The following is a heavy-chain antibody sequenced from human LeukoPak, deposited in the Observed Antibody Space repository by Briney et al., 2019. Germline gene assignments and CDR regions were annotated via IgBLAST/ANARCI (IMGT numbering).Heavy chain of an antibody. CDR2: MNPNSGNT. J-gene: IGHJ6*03. D-gene: IGHD6-13*01. CDR3: ARGWGSSWYHYYYYMDV. CDR1: GYTFTSYD. Sequence: GASVKVSCKASGYTFTSYDINWVRQATGQGLEWMGWMNPNSGNTGYAQKFQGRVTITRNTSISTAYMELSSLRSEDTAVYYCARGWGSSWYHYYYYMDVWGKGTTVTVSS. V-gene: IGHV1-8*03.